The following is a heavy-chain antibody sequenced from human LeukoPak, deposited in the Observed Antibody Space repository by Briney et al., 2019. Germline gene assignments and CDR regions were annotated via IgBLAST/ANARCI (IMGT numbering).Heavy chain of an antibody. D-gene: IGHD3-22*01. V-gene: IGHV4-34*01. CDR1: GGSFSGYY. CDR3: ASLYYYDSSGYRNFDY. J-gene: IGHJ4*02. Sequence: SETLSLTCAVYGGSFSGYYWSWIRQPPGKGLEWIGEINHSGSTNYNPSLKSRVTISVDTSKNQFSLKLSSVTAAGTAVYYCASLYYYDSSGYRNFDYWGQGTLVTVSS. CDR2: INHSGST.